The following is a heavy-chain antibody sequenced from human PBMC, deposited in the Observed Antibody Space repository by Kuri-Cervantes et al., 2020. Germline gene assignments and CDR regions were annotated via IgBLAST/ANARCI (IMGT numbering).Heavy chain of an antibody. Sequence: SETLSLTCTVSGGSISSYYWSWIRQPPGKGLEWIGYIYYSGSTNYNPSLKSRVTISVDTSKNQFSLKLSSVTAADTAVYYCARGVMQQRSWFDPWGQGTLVTVSS. CDR3: ARGVMQQRSWFDP. D-gene: IGHD6-13*01. J-gene: IGHJ5*02. CDR2: IYYSGST. CDR1: GGSISSYY. V-gene: IGHV4-59*13.